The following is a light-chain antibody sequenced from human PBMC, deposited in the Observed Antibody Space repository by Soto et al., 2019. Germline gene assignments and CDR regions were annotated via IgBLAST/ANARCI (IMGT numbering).Light chain of an antibody. CDR2: KAS. CDR1: HTLSRW. Sequence: DIKIAQSPSTLSGSVGETITMASRASHTLSRWLAGYQQKPGKATKLLIYKASTLKSGVPSRFRGSGSGTEFTLTISSLQPDDFATYYCKHYNSYSEAFGQGTKVYIK. CDR3: KHYNSYSEA. J-gene: IGKJ1*01. V-gene: IGKV1-5*03.